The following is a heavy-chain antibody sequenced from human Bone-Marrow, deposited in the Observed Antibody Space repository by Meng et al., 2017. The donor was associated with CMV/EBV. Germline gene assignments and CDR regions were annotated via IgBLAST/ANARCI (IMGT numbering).Heavy chain of an antibody. CDR2: INSDGSRA. J-gene: IGHJ5*02. CDR3: ARGPTGSLGQQLTRGGWFDP. Sequence: GESLKISCAASGFTFSTYWMHWVRLAPGKGLVWVSHINSDGSRATYADSVKGRFTISRDNAKSTLYLQMDSLRVDDTAVYFCARGPTGSLGQQLTRGGWFDPWGQGTLVTVSS. D-gene: IGHD6-13*01. V-gene: IGHV3-74*01. CDR1: GFTFSTYW.